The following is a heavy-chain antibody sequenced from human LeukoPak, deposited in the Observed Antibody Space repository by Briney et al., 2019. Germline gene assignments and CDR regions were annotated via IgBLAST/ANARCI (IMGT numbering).Heavy chain of an antibody. J-gene: IGHJ4*02. D-gene: IGHD3-16*01. CDR3: ARRLGPWAFDY. Sequence: SETLSLTCAASGGSISSGGYSWSWIRQPPGKGLEWIGYIYHSGSTYYNPSLKSRVTISVDRSKNQFSLKLSSVTAADTAVYYCARRLGPWAFDYWGQGTLVTVSS. CDR2: IYHSGST. V-gene: IGHV4-30-2*01. CDR1: GGSISSGGYS.